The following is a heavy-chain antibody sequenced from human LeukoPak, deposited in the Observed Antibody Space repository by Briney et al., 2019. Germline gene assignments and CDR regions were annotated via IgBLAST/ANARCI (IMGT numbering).Heavy chain of an antibody. CDR1: GFTFSNYD. CDR2: ISTNGGST. CDR3: ARGGYYDSSGSFDY. D-gene: IGHD3-22*01. Sequence: GGSLRLSCAASGFTFSNYDMYWVRQAPGRGLEYVSAISTNGGSTDYANSVKGRFTISRDNSDNRVFLQMGTLRAEDMAVYYCARGGYYDSSGSFDYWGQGILVTVSS. V-gene: IGHV3-64*01. J-gene: IGHJ4*02.